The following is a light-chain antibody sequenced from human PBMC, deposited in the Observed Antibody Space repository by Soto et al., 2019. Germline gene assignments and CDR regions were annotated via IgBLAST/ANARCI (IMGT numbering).Light chain of an antibody. V-gene: IGKV3-20*01. J-gene: IGKJ5*01. CDR2: GAS. CDR1: ESVMKY. Sequence: EIVVTQSPGTLSLSPGERATISCRASESVMKYLAWYQQKPGQAPRLLIHGASSRATGISDRFSGSWSGTDFTLTINSLEPEDFAVYYCKQYSSSPPITFGQGTRLEIK. CDR3: KQYSSSPPIT.